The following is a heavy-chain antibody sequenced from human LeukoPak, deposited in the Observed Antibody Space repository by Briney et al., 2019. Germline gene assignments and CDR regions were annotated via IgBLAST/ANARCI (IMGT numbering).Heavy chain of an antibody. J-gene: IGHJ1*01. CDR2: ICTSSSYI. CDR1: GFTFGSYN. V-gene: IGHV3-21*01. CDR3: ARDGGDYYDSSGYPFHH. Sequence: GGSLRLSCAASGFTFGSYNMNWVRQAPGKGLEWVSSICTSSSYIYYADSVKGRFTISRDNAKKSLYLQMNSLRAGDTAVYYCARDGGDYYDSSGYPFHHWGQGTLVTVSS. D-gene: IGHD3-22*01.